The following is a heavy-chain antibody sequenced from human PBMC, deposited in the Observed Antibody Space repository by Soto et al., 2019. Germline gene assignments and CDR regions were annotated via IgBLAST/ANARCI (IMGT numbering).Heavy chain of an antibody. CDR3: ARSPPSSYYGGSGTFDY. V-gene: IGHV4-4*02. D-gene: IGHD3-10*01. Sequence: QLQLQESGPGLVRPSGTLSLTCAVSGGFTSTNNCWSWVRQHPGKGLEWIGDAYHSGSTEYNPSLKSRVSISVDKSKNQTSLKLTSATAADTAVYYCARSPPSSYYGGSGTFDYWGQGTLVTVSS. J-gene: IGHJ4*02. CDR2: AYHSGST. CDR1: GGFTSTNNC.